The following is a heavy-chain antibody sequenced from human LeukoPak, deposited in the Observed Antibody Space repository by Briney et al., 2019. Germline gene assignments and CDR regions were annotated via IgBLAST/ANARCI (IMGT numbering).Heavy chain of an antibody. D-gene: IGHD3-10*01. CDR1: GFTFDSYA. CDR3: AKDQDGSGIYDY. V-gene: IGHV3-30-3*01. CDR2: ISYDGSNK. J-gene: IGHJ4*02. Sequence: QPGRSLRLSCAASGFTFDSYAMHWVRQAPGKGLEWVAVISYDGSNKYYADSVKGRFTISRDNSKNTLYLQVNSLRAEDTAVYYCAKDQDGSGIYDYWGQGTLVTVSS.